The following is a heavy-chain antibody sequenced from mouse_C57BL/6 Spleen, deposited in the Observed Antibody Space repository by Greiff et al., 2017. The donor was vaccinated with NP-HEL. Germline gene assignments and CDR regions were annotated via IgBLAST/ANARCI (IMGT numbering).Heavy chain of an antibody. V-gene: IGHV5-4*03. CDR1: GFTFSSYA. CDR3: ASYSPFAY. CDR2: ISDGGSYT. J-gene: IGHJ3*01. Sequence: DVKLQESGGGLVKPGGSLKLSCAASGFTFSSYAMSWVRQTPEKRLEWVATISDGGSYTYYPDNVKGRFTISRDNAKNNLYLQMSHLKSEDTAMYYCASYSPFAYWGQGTLVTVSA. D-gene: IGHD2-1*01.